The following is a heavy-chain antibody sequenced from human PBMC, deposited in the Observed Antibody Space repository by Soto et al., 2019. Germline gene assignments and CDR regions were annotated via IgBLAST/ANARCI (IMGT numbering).Heavy chain of an antibody. Sequence: PSGTLSLTCAVSCGSISSGGFSWGWIRQPPGKGLEWIGYIYHSGSTYYNPSLKSRVTISVDTSKNQFSLKLSSVTAADTAVYYCARVWGGAFDIWGQGTMVTVSS. V-gene: IGHV4-30-2*01. CDR2: IYHSGST. D-gene: IGHD3-10*01. CDR3: ARVWGGAFDI. J-gene: IGHJ3*02. CDR1: CGSISSGGFS.